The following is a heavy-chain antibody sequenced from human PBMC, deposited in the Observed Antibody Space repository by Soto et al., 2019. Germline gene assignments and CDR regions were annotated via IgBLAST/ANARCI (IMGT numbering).Heavy chain of an antibody. Sequence: PGGSLRLSCAASGFTFSSSAMHWVRQAPGKGLEWVATISHDGINKYYADSMKGPFTISRDNSKNTLYLQMNTLRPEDTAVYYCARGADWFDSWGQGTLVTV. V-gene: IGHV3-30-3*01. CDR3: ARGADWFDS. CDR2: ISHDGINK. J-gene: IGHJ5*01. CDR1: GFTFSSSA.